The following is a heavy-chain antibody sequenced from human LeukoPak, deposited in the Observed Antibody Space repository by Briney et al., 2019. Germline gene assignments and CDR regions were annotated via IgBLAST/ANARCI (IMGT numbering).Heavy chain of an antibody. Sequence: PGGSLRLSCAASGFTFSSYGMHWVRQAPGKGLEWVAFIRYDGSDTYADSVKGRFTISRDNSKNTLYLQMNSLRAEDTAVYYCARDRGTNGINDRGYFDYWGQGTLVTVSS. V-gene: IGHV3-30*02. CDR3: ARDRGTNGINDRGYFDY. D-gene: IGHD1-1*01. CDR1: GFTFSSYG. J-gene: IGHJ4*02. CDR2: IRYDGSDT.